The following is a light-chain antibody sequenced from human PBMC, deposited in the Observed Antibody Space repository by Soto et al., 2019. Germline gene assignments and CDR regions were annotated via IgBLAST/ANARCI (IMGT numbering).Light chain of an antibody. V-gene: IGKV1-39*01. CDR2: AAS. Sequence: DIQMTQSPSSLSASVGDRVTITCRASQSISSYLNWYQQKPGKAPKVLIYAASRLQSGVPSRFSGSGSATDFTLTISSLQPEDFAAYYCQQSYITPLTFAGGTKVDIK. J-gene: IGKJ4*01. CDR1: QSISSY. CDR3: QQSYITPLT.